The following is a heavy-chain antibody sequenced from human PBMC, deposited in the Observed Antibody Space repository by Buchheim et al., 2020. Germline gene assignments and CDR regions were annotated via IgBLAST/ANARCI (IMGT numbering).Heavy chain of an antibody. J-gene: IGHJ6*02. Sequence: QVQLQESGPGLVKPSQTLSPTCTVSGGSISSGDYYWSWIRQPPGKGLEWIGYIYYSGSTYYNPSLKSRVTISVDTSKNQFSLKLSSVTAADTAVYYCARTGVAAAGIYYYYYGMDVWGQGTT. CDR3: ARTGVAAAGIYYYYYGMDV. CDR1: GGSISSGDYY. D-gene: IGHD6-13*01. V-gene: IGHV4-30-4*01. CDR2: IYYSGST.